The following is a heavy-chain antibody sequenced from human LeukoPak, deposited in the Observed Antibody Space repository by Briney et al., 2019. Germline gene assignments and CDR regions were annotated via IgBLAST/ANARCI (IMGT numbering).Heavy chain of an antibody. Sequence: PGGSLRLSCEASGLIFSSYTMNWIRQAPGKGLEWVASINSGSTNPYYADSVKGRFTISRDDAKKSLYLQMTSLRVEDTSVYYCARDFLAAGDYWGQGTLVTVSS. CDR1: GLIFSSYT. D-gene: IGHD6-13*01. J-gene: IGHJ4*02. V-gene: IGHV3-21*01. CDR3: ARDFLAAGDY. CDR2: INSGSTNP.